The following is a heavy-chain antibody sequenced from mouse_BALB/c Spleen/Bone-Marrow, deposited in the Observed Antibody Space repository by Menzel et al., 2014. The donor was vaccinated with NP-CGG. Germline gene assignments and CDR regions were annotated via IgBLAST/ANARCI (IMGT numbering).Heavy chain of an antibody. CDR3: ASYRYGWYFDV. CDR1: GFNIKDTY. V-gene: IGHV14-3*02. Sequence: VQLQQPGAELVKPGASVKLSCTASGFNIKDTYLHWVKQRPEQGQDWIGRIDPAIFTKYDPKFQGKATTTADTSSNTAYLHLSSLTSEDTAVYYCASYRYGWYFDVWGAGTTVTVSS. D-gene: IGHD2-14*01. J-gene: IGHJ1*01. CDR2: IDPAIFT.